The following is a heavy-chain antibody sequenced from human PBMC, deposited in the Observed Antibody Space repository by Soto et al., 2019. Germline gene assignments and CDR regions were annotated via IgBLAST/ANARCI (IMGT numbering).Heavy chain of an antibody. Sequence: QVQLVQSGAEVKKPGASVKVSCKASGYTFTSYDINWVRQATGQGLEWMGCMNPNSGNTGYAQKFQGRVTMTWNTSISTAYMELSSLRSEETAVYYCASWPYGYYYYGMDVWGQGTTVTVSS. J-gene: IGHJ6*02. CDR1: GYTFTSYD. CDR3: ASWPYGYYYYGMDV. D-gene: IGHD3-10*01. V-gene: IGHV1-8*01. CDR2: MNPNSGNT.